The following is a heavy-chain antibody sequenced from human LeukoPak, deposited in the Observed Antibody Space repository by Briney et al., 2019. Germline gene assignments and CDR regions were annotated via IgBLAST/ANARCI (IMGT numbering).Heavy chain of an antibody. J-gene: IGHJ4*02. Sequence: SETLSLTCTVSGGSISSYYWSWIRQPPGKGLEWIGYIYYSGSTNYNPSLKSRVTMSVDTSKNQFSLKLSSVTAADTAVYYCARDGHYDILTGGDFDYWGQGTLVTVSS. CDR1: GGSISSYY. V-gene: IGHV4-59*12. D-gene: IGHD3-9*01. CDR2: IYYSGST. CDR3: ARDGHYDILTGGDFDY.